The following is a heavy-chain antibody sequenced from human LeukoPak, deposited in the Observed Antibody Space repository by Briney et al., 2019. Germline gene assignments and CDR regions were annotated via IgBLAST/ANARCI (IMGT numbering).Heavy chain of an antibody. Sequence: GGSLRLSCAASGFTVSSKYMNWVRQAPGKGLEWVSVIYTGGSTFYADSVKGRFTISRDNSKNTLYLQMNSLRAEDTAVYYCARDMLGFAYFDLWGRGTLVTVSS. V-gene: IGHV3-53*01. CDR1: GFTVSSKY. J-gene: IGHJ2*01. CDR3: ARDMLGFAYFDL. D-gene: IGHD3-10*02. CDR2: IYTGGST.